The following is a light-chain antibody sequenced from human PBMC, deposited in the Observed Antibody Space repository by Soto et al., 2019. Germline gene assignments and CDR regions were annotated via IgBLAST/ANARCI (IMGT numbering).Light chain of an antibody. Sequence: DIQMTQSPSSLSASVGDRVTVTCRTSQKINNYLNWYQQKPGKAPKLLIYGASSVQSGVPLRFSGSGSGTEFTLSIVTLQPEDSGTYFCQQSYRLPLTFGGGTKVDIK. CDR1: QKINNY. J-gene: IGKJ4*01. V-gene: IGKV1-39*01. CDR3: QQSYRLPLT. CDR2: GAS.